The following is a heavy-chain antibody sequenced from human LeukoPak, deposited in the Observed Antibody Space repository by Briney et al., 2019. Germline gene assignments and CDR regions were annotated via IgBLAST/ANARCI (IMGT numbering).Heavy chain of an antibody. Sequence: SETLSLTCSVSGGPTNTYRWSWVRQPPGKGLEWIGYVHDSGSTDYNPSLKSRVTISVDMSKNQFSLKLISVNAADTAVYYCAKAARGGFLAADQMDVWGNGTTVTVSS. CDR3: AKAARGGFLAADQMDV. V-gene: IGHV4-59*01. J-gene: IGHJ6*04. CDR2: VHDSGST. CDR1: GGPTNTYR. D-gene: IGHD6-13*01.